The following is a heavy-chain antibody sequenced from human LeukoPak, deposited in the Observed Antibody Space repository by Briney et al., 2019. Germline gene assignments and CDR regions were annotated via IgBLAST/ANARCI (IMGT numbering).Heavy chain of an antibody. J-gene: IGHJ4*02. CDR1: GNYW. CDR3: VSFYETY. Sequence: GGSLRLSCAASGNYWMHWVRQAPGKGLVWVSHINCDGSWTSYADSVKGRFTISKDNAKNTVYLQMNSLRAEDTAVYYCVSFYETYWGRGTLVTVSS. CDR2: INCDGSWT. V-gene: IGHV3-74*01. D-gene: IGHD2/OR15-2a*01.